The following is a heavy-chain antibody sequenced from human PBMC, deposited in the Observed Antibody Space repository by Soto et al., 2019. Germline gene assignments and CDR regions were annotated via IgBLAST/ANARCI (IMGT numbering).Heavy chain of an antibody. V-gene: IGHV3-33*01. CDR2: IWYDGSNK. CDR3: ARDGRALPSVSSYYYGMDV. D-gene: IGHD1-26*01. Sequence: SCKASGFIFSKYYMHWVRQAPGKGLEWVAVIWYDGSNKYYADSVKGRFTISRDNSKNTLYLQMNSLRAEDTAVYYCARDGRALPSVSSYYYGMDVWGQGTTVTVS. J-gene: IGHJ6*02. CDR1: GFIFSKYY.